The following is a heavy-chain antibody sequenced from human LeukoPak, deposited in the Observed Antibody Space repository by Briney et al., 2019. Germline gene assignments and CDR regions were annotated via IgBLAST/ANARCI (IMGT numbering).Heavy chain of an antibody. Sequence: GGSLRLSCAASGFTFSGSAMHWVRQASGKGLEWVGRIRSKANSYATAYAASVTGRFTISRDDSKSTAYLQMNSLETEDTAVYYCASPYCSDGVCYPGYWGQGALVTVSS. V-gene: IGHV3-73*01. CDR3: ASPYCSDGVCYPGY. CDR2: IRSKANSYAT. D-gene: IGHD2-8*01. CDR1: GFTFSGSA. J-gene: IGHJ4*02.